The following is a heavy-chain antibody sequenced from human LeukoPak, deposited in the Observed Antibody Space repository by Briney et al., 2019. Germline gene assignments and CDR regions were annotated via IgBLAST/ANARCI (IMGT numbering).Heavy chain of an antibody. V-gene: IGHV5-51*01. J-gene: IGHJ6*02. CDR1: GYSFSSYW. D-gene: IGHD3-10*01. Sequence: GESLKISCKGSGYSFSSYWIGWVRQMPGRGLEWMGLIYPGDSDTRYSPSFQGQVTISADRSISTAYLQWSSLKASDTAIYYCARRGSEAHYYYGMDVWGQGTTVTVSS. CDR2: IYPGDSDT. CDR3: ARRGSEAHYYYGMDV.